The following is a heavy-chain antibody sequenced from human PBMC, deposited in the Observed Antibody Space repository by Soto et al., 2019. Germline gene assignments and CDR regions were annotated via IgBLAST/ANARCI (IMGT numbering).Heavy chain of an antibody. Sequence: SETLSLTCAVYGGSFSGYYWSWIRQPPGKGLEWIGEINHSGSTNYNPSLKSRVTISVDTSKNQFSLNLSSVTAADTAVYYCARGRYYYDSSGLAFDIWGQGTMVTVSS. CDR2: INHSGST. CDR3: ARGRYYYDSSGLAFDI. J-gene: IGHJ3*02. CDR1: GGSFSGYY. V-gene: IGHV4-34*01. D-gene: IGHD3-22*01.